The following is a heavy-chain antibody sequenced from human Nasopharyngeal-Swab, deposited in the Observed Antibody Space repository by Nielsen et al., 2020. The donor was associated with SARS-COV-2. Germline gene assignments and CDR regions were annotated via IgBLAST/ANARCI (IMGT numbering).Heavy chain of an antibody. CDR2: INPNSGGT. J-gene: IGHJ4*02. V-gene: IGHV1-2*04. Sequence: ASVKVSCKASGDTFIGYYMHWVRQAPGQGLEWMGWINPNSGGTNYAQKFQGWVTMTRDTSISTAYMELSRLRSDDTAVYYCAREGCSGGSCYSPYFDYWGQGTLVTVSS. D-gene: IGHD2-15*01. CDR3: AREGCSGGSCYSPYFDY. CDR1: GDTFIGYY.